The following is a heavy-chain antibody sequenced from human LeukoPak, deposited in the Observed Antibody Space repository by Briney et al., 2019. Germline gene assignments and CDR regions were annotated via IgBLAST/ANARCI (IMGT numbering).Heavy chain of an antibody. CDR2: MNPNSGNT. Sequence: ASVKVSCKASGYTFTSYDINWVRQATGQGLEWMGWMNPNSGNTGYAQKFQGRVTMTRNTSISTAYMELSSLRSEDTAVYYCARVITIFGVVTHTYYYYGMDVWGQGTTVTVSS. CDR3: ARVITIFGVVTHTYYYYGMDV. D-gene: IGHD3-3*01. J-gene: IGHJ6*02. V-gene: IGHV1-8*01. CDR1: GYTFTSYD.